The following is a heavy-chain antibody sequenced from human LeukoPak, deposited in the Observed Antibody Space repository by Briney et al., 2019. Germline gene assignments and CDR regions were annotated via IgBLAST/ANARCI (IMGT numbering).Heavy chain of an antibody. CDR2: IRSKAYGGTT. CDR1: GFTFGDYA. V-gene: IGHV3-49*03. Sequence: GGSLRPSCTASGFTFGDYAMSWFRQAPGEGLEWVGLIRSKAYGGTTEYAASVKGRFTISRDDSKSIAYLQMNSLKTEDTAVYYCTREYGSGSYFAFDIWGQGTMVTVSS. J-gene: IGHJ3*02. D-gene: IGHD3-10*01. CDR3: TREYGSGSYFAFDI.